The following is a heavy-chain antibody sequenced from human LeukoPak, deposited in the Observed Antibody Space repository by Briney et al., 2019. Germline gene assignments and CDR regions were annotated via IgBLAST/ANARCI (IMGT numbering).Heavy chain of an antibody. CDR1: GYTFTSYG. J-gene: IGHJ5*02. Sequence: ASVKVSCKASGYTFTSYGISWVRRAPGQGLEWMGWISAYNGNTNYAQKLQGRVTMTTDTSTSTAYMELRSLRSDDTAVYYCARLVVVPAAQNWFDPWGQGTLVSVSS. V-gene: IGHV1-18*01. CDR3: ARLVVVPAAQNWFDP. D-gene: IGHD2-2*01. CDR2: ISAYNGNT.